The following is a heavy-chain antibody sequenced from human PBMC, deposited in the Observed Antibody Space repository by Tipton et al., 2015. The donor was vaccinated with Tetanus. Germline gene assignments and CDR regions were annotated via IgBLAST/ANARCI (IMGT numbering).Heavy chain of an antibody. D-gene: IGHD6-19*01. CDR3: TSRIAVDRAFDY. CDR2: IRSKANSYAT. J-gene: IGHJ4*02. V-gene: IGHV3-73*01. CDR1: GFTFSGSA. Sequence: FLRLSCAASGFTFSGSAMHWVRQASGKGLEWVGRIRSKANSYATAYAASVKGRFTISRDDSKNTAYLQMNSLKTEDTAVYYCTSRIAVDRAFDYWGQGTLVTVSS.